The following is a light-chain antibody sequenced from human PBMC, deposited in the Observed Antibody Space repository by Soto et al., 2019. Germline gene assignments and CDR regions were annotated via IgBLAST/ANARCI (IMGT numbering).Light chain of an antibody. Sequence: QSALTQPPSASGTPGQRVTISCSGSSSNIGSNYVYWYQQLPGTAPKLLIYRNNQRPSGVPDRFSGSKSGTSASLAISGLRSEDEADYYCAAWDDSLSGRVVFGGGTKLTV. CDR3: AAWDDSLSGRVV. V-gene: IGLV1-47*01. J-gene: IGLJ2*01. CDR1: SSNIGSNY. CDR2: RNN.